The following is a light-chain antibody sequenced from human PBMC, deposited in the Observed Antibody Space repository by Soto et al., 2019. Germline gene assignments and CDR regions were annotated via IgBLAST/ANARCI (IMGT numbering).Light chain of an antibody. Sequence: QAALTQPASVSGSPGQSITISCTGTSNDVGSYNLVSWYQQHPDKVPKPIIYEDIKQPSGTPNRHSSSKSGNAAALPISGVHADDEADYDCCSLAGRSTFHVVFGGGAKLTV. CDR3: CSLAGRSTFHVV. CDR1: SNDVGSYNL. V-gene: IGLV2-23*02. J-gene: IGLJ2*01. CDR2: EDI.